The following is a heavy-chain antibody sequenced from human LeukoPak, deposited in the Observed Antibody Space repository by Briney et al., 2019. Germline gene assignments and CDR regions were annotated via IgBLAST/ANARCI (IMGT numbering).Heavy chain of an antibody. CDR2: ISYSGST. V-gene: IGHV4-59*01. D-gene: IGHD1-20*01. CDR3: AKLYNWNDWCDP. J-gene: IGHJ5*02. CDR1: GGSISSDY. Sequence: SETLSLTCTVSGGSISSDYWSWIRQPPGKGLEWIGYISYSGSTKYKPSLKSRASLSIDTSKNQFSLKLSSVTAADTAVYYCAKLYNWNDWCDPWGQGTLVTVSS.